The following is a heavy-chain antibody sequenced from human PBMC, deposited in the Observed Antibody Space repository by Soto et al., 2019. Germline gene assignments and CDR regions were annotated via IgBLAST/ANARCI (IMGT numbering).Heavy chain of an antibody. Sequence: SQTLSLTCAISGDSVSSNSAAWNWIRQSPSRGLEWLGRTYYRSKWYNDYAVSVKSRITINPDTSKNQFSLQLNSVTPEDTAVYYCARAYCSGGSCSPVDAFDIWGQGIMVTVSS. J-gene: IGHJ3*02. CDR2: TYYRSKWYN. V-gene: IGHV6-1*01. CDR3: ARAYCSGGSCSPVDAFDI. CDR1: GDSVSSNSAA. D-gene: IGHD2-15*01.